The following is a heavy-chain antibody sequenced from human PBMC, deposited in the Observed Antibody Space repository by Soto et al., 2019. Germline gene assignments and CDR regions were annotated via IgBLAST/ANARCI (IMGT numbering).Heavy chain of an antibody. CDR1: GGTFSSYT. CDR3: ARPGDYDILTGYYAGEGLVAFDI. CDR2: IIPILGIA. Sequence: QVQLVQSGAEVKKPESSVKVSCKAYGGTFSSYTIRWVRQAPGQGLERMGRIIPILGIANYAQKFQGRVTITADKSTSTAYMELSSLRSEDTAVYYCARPGDYDILTGYYAGEGLVAFDIWGQGTMVTVSS. V-gene: IGHV1-69*02. D-gene: IGHD3-9*01. J-gene: IGHJ3*02.